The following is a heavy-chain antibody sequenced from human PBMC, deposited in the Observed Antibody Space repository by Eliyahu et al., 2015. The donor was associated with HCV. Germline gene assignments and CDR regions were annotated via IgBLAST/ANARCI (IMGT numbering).Heavy chain of an antibody. CDR3: ARGYTGSCIDY. J-gene: IGHJ4*02. Sequence: QVQLVESGGGVVQPGGSXRXSXXASGFTFADWAWPWVRQAPGGGVGGVSVISYDESNEYYLDSVKGRFTISRDNPKNTVYLQMNSLRAEDAAVYYCARGYTGSCIDYWGQGTLVTVSS. V-gene: IGHV3-30*04. D-gene: IGHD1-26*01. CDR2: ISYDESNE. CDR1: GFTFADWA.